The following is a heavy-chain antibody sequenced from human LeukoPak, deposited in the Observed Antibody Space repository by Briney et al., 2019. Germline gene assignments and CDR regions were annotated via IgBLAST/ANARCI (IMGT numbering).Heavy chain of an antibody. CDR1: GFTVSNNY. Sequence: GGSLRLSCAAYGFTVSNNYMSWVRQAPGKGLEWVSVIYSGGTTYYADSVKGRFTISRDNSKNTLYLQMNNLRAEDTAVYYCARDRVGAGGLSYFDYWGQGTLVTVSS. CDR3: ARDRVGAGGLSYFDY. V-gene: IGHV3-53*01. D-gene: IGHD2-8*02. J-gene: IGHJ4*02. CDR2: IYSGGTT.